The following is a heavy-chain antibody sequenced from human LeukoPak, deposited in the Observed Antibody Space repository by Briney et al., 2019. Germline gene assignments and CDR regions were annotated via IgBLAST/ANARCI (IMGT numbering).Heavy chain of an antibody. CDR1: GGSISSYY. Sequence: PSETLSLTCTVSGGSISSYYWSWIRQPPGKGLEWIGYIYYSGSTNYNPSLKSRVTISVDTSKNQFSLKLSSVTAADTAVYYCARERTNMVRDWGRGTLVTVSS. CDR3: ARERTNMVRD. V-gene: IGHV4-59*01. CDR2: IYYSGST. J-gene: IGHJ4*02. D-gene: IGHD3-10*01.